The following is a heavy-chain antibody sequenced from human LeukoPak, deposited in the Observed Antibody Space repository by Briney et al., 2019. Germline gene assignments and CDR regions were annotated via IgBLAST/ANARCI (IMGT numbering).Heavy chain of an antibody. CDR1: GFTFSSYS. J-gene: IGHJ4*02. V-gene: IGHV3-48*01. CDR2: ISRSSSSRSSNTV. D-gene: IGHD6-19*01. CDR3: ARDPLTVTGTAGFVY. Sequence: SGGSLRLSCAASGFTFSSYSMSWVRQAPGKGLEWVSYISRSSSSRSSNTVYYADSVRGRFTISRDNAKNSLYLQLDSLRAEDTAVYYCARDPLTVTGTAGFVYWGQGTLVTVSP.